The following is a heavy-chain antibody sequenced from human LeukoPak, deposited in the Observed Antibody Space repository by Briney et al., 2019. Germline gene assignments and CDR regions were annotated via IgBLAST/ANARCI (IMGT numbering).Heavy chain of an antibody. CDR1: GGTFSSHA. CDR2: INPIYHIP. D-gene: IGHD4-11*01. CDR3: ARGRTTAEFDY. V-gene: IGHV1-69*01. Sequence: GSSVKVSCKASGGTFSSHAITWVRQAPGQGLEWMGGINPIYHIPNYTQIFQGRVTITQDESTSTASMDLSSLTSEDRAVYYCARGRTTAEFDYWGQGTLVTVSS. J-gene: IGHJ4*02.